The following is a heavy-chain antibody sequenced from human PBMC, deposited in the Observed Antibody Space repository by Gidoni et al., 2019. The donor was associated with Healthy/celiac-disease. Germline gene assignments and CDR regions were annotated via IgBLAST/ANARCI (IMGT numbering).Heavy chain of an antibody. Sequence: QVQLVESGGGVVQPGRSLRLSCAASGFPFSSYGMHWVRQAPGKGLEWVAVISYDGSNKYYADSVKGRFTISRDNSKNTLYLQMNSLRAEDTAVYYCAKDKGRVSSGDDYWGQGTLVTVSS. CDR1: GFPFSSYG. J-gene: IGHJ4*02. CDR3: AKDKGRVSSGDDY. D-gene: IGHD3-10*01. V-gene: IGHV3-30*18. CDR2: ISYDGSNK.